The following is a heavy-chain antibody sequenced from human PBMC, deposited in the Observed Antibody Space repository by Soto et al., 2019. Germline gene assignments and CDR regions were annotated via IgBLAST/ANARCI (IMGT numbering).Heavy chain of an antibody. CDR3: VRSKGGYSYGTPFDY. Sequence: EVQLEESGGALVQPGRSLRLSCAASGFTFDDNAMPWVRQVLGKGLEWVSSISWNSGNIGYADSVKGRFTTSRDNAKNSLYLQMNSLRPEDTALYYCVRSKGGYSYGTPFDYWGQGTLVTVSS. V-gene: IGHV3-9*01. CDR2: ISWNSGNI. CDR1: GFTFDDNA. D-gene: IGHD5-18*01. J-gene: IGHJ4*02.